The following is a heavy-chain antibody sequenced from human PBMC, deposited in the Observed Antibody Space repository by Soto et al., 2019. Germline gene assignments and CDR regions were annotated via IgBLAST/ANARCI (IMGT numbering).Heavy chain of an antibody. V-gene: IGHV4-59*01. J-gene: IGHJ4*02. CDR3: ARSEKGMATILDY. CDR1: GGSISGYF. Sequence: SETLSLTCTVSGGSISGYFWNWIRQPPGKGLEWIGYIYSSGSTNYNPSLKSRVTISVDTSKNKFSLNLSSVTAADTAVYYCARSEKGMATILDYWGQGILVTVSS. D-gene: IGHD5-12*01. CDR2: IYSSGST.